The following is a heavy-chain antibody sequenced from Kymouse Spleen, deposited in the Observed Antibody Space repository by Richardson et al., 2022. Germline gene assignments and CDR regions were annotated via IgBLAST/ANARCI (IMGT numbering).Heavy chain of an antibody. Sequence: EVQLVESGGGLVQPGRSLRLSCAASGFTFDDYAMHWVRQAPGKGLEWVSGISWNSGSIGYADSVKGRFTISRDNAKNSLYLQMNSLRAEDTALYYCAKDKTGTTNYYGMDVWGQGTTVTVSS. CDR2: ISWNSGSI. CDR1: GFTFDDYA. J-gene: IGHJ6*02. CDR3: AKDKTGTTNYYGMDV. V-gene: IGHV3-9*01. D-gene: IGHD1-7*01.